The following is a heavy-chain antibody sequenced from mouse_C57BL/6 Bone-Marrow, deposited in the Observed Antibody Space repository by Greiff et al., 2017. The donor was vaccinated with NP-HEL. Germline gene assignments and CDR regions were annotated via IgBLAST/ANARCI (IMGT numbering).Heavy chain of an antibody. CDR3: SFYYYGSRCAMDY. CDR2: INPNYGTT. V-gene: IGHV1-39*01. Sequence: EVQLQQSGPELVKPGASVKISCKASGYSFTDYNMNWVKQSNGKSLEWIGVINPNYGTTSYNQKFKGKATLTVDQSSSTAYMQLNSLTSEDSAVXYCSFYYYGSRCAMDYWGQGTSVTVTS. CDR1: GYSFTDYN. D-gene: IGHD1-1*01. J-gene: IGHJ4*01.